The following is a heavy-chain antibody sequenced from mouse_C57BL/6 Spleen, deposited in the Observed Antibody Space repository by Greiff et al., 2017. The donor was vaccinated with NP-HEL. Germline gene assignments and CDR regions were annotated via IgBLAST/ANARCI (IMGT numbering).Heavy chain of an antibody. Sequence: VQGVESGPELVKPGASVKISCKASGYAFSSSWMNWVKQRPGKGLEWIGRIYPGDGDTNYNGKYKGKATLTADKSSSTAYMQLSSLTSEDSAVYFCARSIYYDSAWFAYWGQGTLVTVSA. CDR3: ARSIYYDSAWFAY. CDR1: GYAFSSSW. J-gene: IGHJ3*01. CDR2: IYPGDGDT. D-gene: IGHD2-4*01. V-gene: IGHV1-82*01.